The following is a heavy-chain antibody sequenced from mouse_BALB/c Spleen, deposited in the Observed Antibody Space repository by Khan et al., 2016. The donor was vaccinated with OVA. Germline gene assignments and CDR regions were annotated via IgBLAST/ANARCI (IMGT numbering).Heavy chain of an antibody. CDR1: GFSLMNYG. CDR3: ARQPYYHYNVMDY. CDR2: IWSDGST. J-gene: IGHJ4*01. Sequence: VQLLETGPGLVAPSQSLSITCTISGFSLMNYGIHWVRQPPGKGLEWLVVIWSDGSTTYNSALKSRLTISKDNSKSQVFLKMNSLQTDDTAMYFCARQPYYHYNVMDYWGQGTSVTGSS. V-gene: IGHV2-6-1*01. D-gene: IGHD2-10*01.